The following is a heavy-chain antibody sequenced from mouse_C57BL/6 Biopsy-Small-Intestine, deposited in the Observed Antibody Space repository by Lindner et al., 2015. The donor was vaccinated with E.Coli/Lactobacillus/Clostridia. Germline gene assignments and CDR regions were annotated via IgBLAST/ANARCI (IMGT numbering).Heavy chain of an antibody. J-gene: IGHJ4*01. D-gene: IGHD1-1*01. Sequence: VQLQESGAELVKPGASVKISCKASGYAFSSYWMNWVKQRPGKGLEWIGQIYPGDGDTNYNGNFKGKATLTADKSSRTAYMQLSSLTSEDSAVYFCARGDYGSSRDYTMDYWGQGTSVTVSS. V-gene: IGHV1-80*01. CDR3: ARGDYGSSRDYTMDY. CDR2: IYPGDGDT. CDR1: GYAFSSYW.